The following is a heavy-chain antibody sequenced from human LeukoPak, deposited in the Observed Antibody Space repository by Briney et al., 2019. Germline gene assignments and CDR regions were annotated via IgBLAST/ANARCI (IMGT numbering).Heavy chain of an antibody. CDR2: IYYSGST. CDR3: ARDQGDAFDI. Sequence: PSETLSLTCTVSGGSISSYYWSWIRQPPGKGLEWIGYIYYSGSTYYNPSLKSRVTISVDTSKNQFSLKLSSVTAADTAVYYCARDQGDAFDIWGQGTMVTVSS. J-gene: IGHJ3*02. CDR1: GGSISSYY. V-gene: IGHV4-30-4*01.